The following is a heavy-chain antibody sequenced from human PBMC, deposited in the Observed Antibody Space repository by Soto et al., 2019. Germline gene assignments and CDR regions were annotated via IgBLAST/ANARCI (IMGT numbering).Heavy chain of an antibody. V-gene: IGHV6-1*01. J-gene: IGHJ4*02. Sequence: SQTLSLTCAIYGDSVSSNSAAWNWIMQSPSRGLEWLGRTYYRSKWYNDYAVSVKSRITINPDTSKSQFSLQLNSVTPEDTAVYYCARDRYCSSTSCLEPFDYWGQGTLVTVSS. CDR2: TYYRSKWYN. CDR1: GDSVSSNSAA. CDR3: ARDRYCSSTSCLEPFDY. D-gene: IGHD2-2*01.